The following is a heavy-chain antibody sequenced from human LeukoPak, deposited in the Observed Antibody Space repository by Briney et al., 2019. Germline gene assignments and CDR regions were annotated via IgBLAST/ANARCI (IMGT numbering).Heavy chain of an antibody. V-gene: IGHV3-30*02. CDR3: AKDRAPDIVVVPAFSPYFDY. J-gene: IGHJ4*02. CDR1: GFTFSSYG. CDR2: IRYDGSNK. D-gene: IGHD2-2*01. Sequence: GGSLRLSCAASGFTFSSYGMHWVRQAPGKGLEWVAFIRYDGSNKYYADSVKGRFTISRDNSKNTLYLQMNSLRAEDTAVYYCAKDRAPDIVVVPAFSPYFDYWGQGTLVTVSS.